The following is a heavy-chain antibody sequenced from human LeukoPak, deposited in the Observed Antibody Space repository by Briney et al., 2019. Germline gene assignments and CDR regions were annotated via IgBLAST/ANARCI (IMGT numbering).Heavy chain of an antibody. J-gene: IGHJ4*02. V-gene: IGHV3-30*02. CDR2: IRYDGSNK. Sequence: PGGSLRLSCAASGFTFSSYGMHWVRQGRGKGLEGVAFIRYDGSNKYYADSVKGRFTISRDNSKNTLYLQMNSLRAEDTAVYYCAKDESYYGSGSSGDYWGQGTLVTVSS. CDR3: AKDESYYGSGSSGDY. CDR1: GFTFSSYG. D-gene: IGHD3-10*01.